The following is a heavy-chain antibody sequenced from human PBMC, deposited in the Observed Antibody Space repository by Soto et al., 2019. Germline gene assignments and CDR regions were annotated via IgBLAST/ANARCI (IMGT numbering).Heavy chain of an antibody. V-gene: IGHV3-53*04. CDR2: IYSGGTT. CDR1: GFAASGHY. D-gene: IGHD3-10*01. CDR3: ARANKLNAFDV. J-gene: IGHJ3*01. Sequence: EVQLVESGGGLVQPGRSLRLSCVASGFAASGHYMNWVRQTPDPGLEWRSVIYSGGTTYYADSVEGRFTISRHDSQNTLYLQMDTLGTEDTAVYYCARANKLNAFDVWGRGAMVTVSS.